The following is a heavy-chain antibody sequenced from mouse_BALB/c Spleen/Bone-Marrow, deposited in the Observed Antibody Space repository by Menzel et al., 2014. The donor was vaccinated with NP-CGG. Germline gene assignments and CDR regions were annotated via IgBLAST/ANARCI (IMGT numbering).Heavy chain of an antibody. CDR2: IDPSDSYT. CDR3: ARLGIYYYGSSYGAMDY. J-gene: IGHJ4*01. D-gene: IGHD1-1*01. Sequence: VQLQQSGAELVKPGASVKLSCKASGYTFTSYWMHWVKQRPGQGLEWIGEIDPSDSYTKYNQNFKGKATLTGDKSSSTAYIQLSSLKSEDSAVYYCARLGIYYYGSSYGAMDYWGQGTSGTISS. CDR1: GYTFTSYW. V-gene: IGHV1-69*02.